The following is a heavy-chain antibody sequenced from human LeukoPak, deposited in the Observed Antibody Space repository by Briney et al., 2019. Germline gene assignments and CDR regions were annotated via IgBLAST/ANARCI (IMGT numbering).Heavy chain of an antibody. V-gene: IGHV1-18*01. D-gene: IGHD1-1*01. Sequence: ASVKVSCKASGYTFTSYGISWVRQAPGQGLEWMGWTSAHNDDTNYAETLQGRLTMTTDISTSTVYMELTSLRSDDTAVYYCAIDWDSRNDYFDPWGQGTLVIVSS. CDR2: TSAHNDDT. CDR1: GYTFTSYG. CDR3: AIDWDSRNDYFDP. J-gene: IGHJ4*02.